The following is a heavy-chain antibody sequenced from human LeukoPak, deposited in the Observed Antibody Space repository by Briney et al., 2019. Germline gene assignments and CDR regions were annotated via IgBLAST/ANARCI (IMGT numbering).Heavy chain of an antibody. CDR2: ISGYQGST. Sequence: ASVTVSCKASGYTFTSYGITWVRQAPGQGLEGVGWISGYQGSTKYAQNFQGRVTMTIDTATSTAYLDLRSLRSDDTAIYFCARIDLGTITAGPLNYWGQGTLVAVSS. CDR1: GYTFTSYG. D-gene: IGHD5-24*01. V-gene: IGHV1-18*01. J-gene: IGHJ4*02. CDR3: ARIDLGTITAGPLNY.